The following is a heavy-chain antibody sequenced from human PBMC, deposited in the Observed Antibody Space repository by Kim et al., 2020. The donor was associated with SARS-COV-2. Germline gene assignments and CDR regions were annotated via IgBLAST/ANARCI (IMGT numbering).Heavy chain of an antibody. V-gene: IGHV3-11*05. J-gene: IGHJ4*02. Sequence: KGRLTIYRDNAKNSVCLQMNSVRGEDTAVYYCARGGGYGAGSYKSGADYWGQGTLVTVSS. CDR3: ARGGGYGAGSYKSGADY. D-gene: IGHD3-10*01.